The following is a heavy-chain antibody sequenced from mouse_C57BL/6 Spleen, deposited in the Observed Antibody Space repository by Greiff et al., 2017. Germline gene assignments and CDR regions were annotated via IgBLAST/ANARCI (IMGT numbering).Heavy chain of an antibody. J-gene: IGHJ1*03. Sequence: EVQLVESGGDLVKPGGSLKLSCAASGFTFSSYGMSWVRQTPDKRLEWVATISSGGSYTYYPDSVKGRFTISRDNAKNTLYLQMSSLKSEDTAMYYCARQGSNYGDWYFDVWGTGTTVTVSS. CDR1: GFTFSSYG. D-gene: IGHD2-5*01. CDR3: ARQGSNYGDWYFDV. CDR2: ISSGGSYT. V-gene: IGHV5-6*01.